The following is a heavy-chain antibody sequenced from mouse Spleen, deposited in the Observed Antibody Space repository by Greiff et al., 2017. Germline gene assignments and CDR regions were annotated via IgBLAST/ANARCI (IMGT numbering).Heavy chain of an antibody. Sequence: VKVVESGPGLVQPSQSLSITCTVSGFSLTSYGVHWVRQSPGKGLEWLGVIWSGGSTDYNAAFISRLSISKDNSKSQVFFKMNSLQADDTAIYYCARAYGSSCFFDYWGQGTTLTVSS. J-gene: IGHJ2*01. CDR2: IWSGGST. CDR1: GFSLTSYG. D-gene: IGHD1-1*01. CDR3: ARAYGSSCFFDY. V-gene: IGHV2-2*01.